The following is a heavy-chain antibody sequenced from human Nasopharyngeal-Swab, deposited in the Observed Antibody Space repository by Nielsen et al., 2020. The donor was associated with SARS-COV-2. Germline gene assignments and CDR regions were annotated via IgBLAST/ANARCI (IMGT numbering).Heavy chain of an antibody. D-gene: IGHD2-2*01. V-gene: IGHV3-23*01. CDR3: AKKGIVVVPAAGGLDP. CDR2: IARSGTTT. Sequence: GGSLRLSCTASGFTFSNSDMSWVRQAPGKGLEWVSGIARSGTTTYYADSVKGRFTISRDNSKNTLYLQMNSLRAEDTAVYYCAKKGIVVVPAAGGLDPWGQGTLVTVSS. CDR1: GFTFSNSD. J-gene: IGHJ5*02.